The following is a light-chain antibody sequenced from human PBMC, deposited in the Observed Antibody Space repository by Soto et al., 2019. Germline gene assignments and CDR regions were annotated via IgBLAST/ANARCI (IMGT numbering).Light chain of an antibody. J-gene: IGKJ2*01. Sequence: EIVLTQSPGTLSLSPGERATLSCRASQSVSSSYLAWYQQKPGQAPRLLIYGASSRATGIPVRFSGSGSGTDCTLTISRLEPEDFAVYYCQRYGSSLVTFGQGTKLEIK. CDR1: QSVSSSY. CDR2: GAS. CDR3: QRYGSSLVT. V-gene: IGKV3-20*01.